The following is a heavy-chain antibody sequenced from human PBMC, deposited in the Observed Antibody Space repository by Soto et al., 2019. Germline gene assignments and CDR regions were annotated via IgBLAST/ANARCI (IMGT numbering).Heavy chain of an antibody. Sequence: EVQLVESGGGLVQPGGSLRLSCAASGFTLSSYWMSWVRQAPGKGLEWVAGIKYDGSMQYYVDSVKGRFTISGDNAKNALCLQLNSLRVEATAVYFCARTNRFDYWGQGTLVTVSS. CDR3: ARTNRFDY. CDR2: IKYDGSMQ. CDR1: GFTLSSYW. J-gene: IGHJ4*02. V-gene: IGHV3-7*05.